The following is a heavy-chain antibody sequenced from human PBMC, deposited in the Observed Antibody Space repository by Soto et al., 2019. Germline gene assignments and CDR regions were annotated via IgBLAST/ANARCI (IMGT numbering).Heavy chain of an antibody. J-gene: IGHJ6*02. D-gene: IGHD1-1*01. CDR1: GFTFRSYS. CDR2: ISSSSSYI. Sequence: GGSLRLSCAASGFTFRSYSINWVRQAPGKGLEWVSSISSSSSYIYYADSVKGRFTISRDNAKNSLYLQMNSLRAEDTAVYYCARDGTPLYYYGMDVWGQGTTVTVSS. CDR3: ARDGTPLYYYGMDV. V-gene: IGHV3-21*01.